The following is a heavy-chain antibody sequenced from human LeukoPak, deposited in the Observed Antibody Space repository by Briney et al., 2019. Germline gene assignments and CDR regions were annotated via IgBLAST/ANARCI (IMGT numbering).Heavy chain of an antibody. CDR1: GYTFTSYG. CDR3: ARVGGSYWGNWFDP. V-gene: IGHV1-18*01. D-gene: IGHD1-26*01. J-gene: IGHJ5*02. CDR2: ISAYNGNT. Sequence: ASVKVSCKSSGYTFTSYGISWVRQAPGQGLAWMGWISAYNGNTNYAQKLQGRVTMTTDTSTSTAYMELRSLRSDDTAVYYCARVGGSYWGNWFDPWGQGTLVTVSS.